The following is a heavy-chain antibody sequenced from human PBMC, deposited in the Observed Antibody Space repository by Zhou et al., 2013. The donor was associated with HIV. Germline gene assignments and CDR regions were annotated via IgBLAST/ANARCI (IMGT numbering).Heavy chain of an antibody. CDR3: ARDRGPVVPALRYFDL. J-gene: IGHJ2*01. Sequence: QVQLVQSGAEVKKPGSSVKVSCKASGGTFSSYAISWVRQAPGQGLEWMGGIIPIFGTANYAQKFQGRVTITTDESTSTAYMELSSLRSEDTAVYYCARDRGPVVPALRYFDLWGRGTPGHCLL. CDR1: GGTFSSYA. D-gene: IGHD2-2*01. CDR2: IIPIFGTA. V-gene: IGHV1-69*05.